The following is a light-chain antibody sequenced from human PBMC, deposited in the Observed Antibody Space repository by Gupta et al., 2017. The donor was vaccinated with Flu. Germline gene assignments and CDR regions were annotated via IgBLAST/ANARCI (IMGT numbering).Light chain of an antibody. V-gene: IGLV2-23*01. Sequence: QSALTQPASVSGSPGQSITISCTGTSSDVGSYNIVSWYRQHPGKAPKLLIYEGTKRPSGVSNRFPGSQSGNTASLTISGLQAEDEADYYCCSYATIVLFGGGTKLTVL. CDR3: CSYATIVL. CDR2: EGT. CDR1: SSDVGSYNI. J-gene: IGLJ2*01.